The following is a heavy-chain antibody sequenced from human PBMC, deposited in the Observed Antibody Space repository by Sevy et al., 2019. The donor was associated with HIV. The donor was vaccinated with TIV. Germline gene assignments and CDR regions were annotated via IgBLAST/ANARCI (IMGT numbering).Heavy chain of an antibody. D-gene: IGHD3-10*01. CDR3: ARDTRAVRGVRKHYYYGMDV. CDR2: ISSSGSTI. V-gene: IGHV3-11*01. Sequence: GGSLRLSCAASGFTFSDYYMSWIRQAPGKGLEWVSYISSSGSTIYYADSVKGRFTISRDNAKNSLHLQMNSLRVEDTAVYYCARDTRAVRGVRKHYYYGMDVWGQGTTVTVSS. CDR1: GFTFSDYY. J-gene: IGHJ6*02.